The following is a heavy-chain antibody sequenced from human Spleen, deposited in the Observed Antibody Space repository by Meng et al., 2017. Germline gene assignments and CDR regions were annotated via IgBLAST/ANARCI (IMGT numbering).Heavy chain of an antibody. V-gene: IGHV3-30*10. CDR2: ISYDGRNK. J-gene: IGHJ4*02. CDR1: GLIFSNFA. CDR3: ARLGGVGYSYEPPPY. Sequence: GESLKISCAASGLIFSNFAMHWVRQAPGKGLEWVAVISYDGRNKYYTDSVRGRFAISRDNSKSTVYLQMNGLRAEDAAVYYCARLGGVGYSYEPPPYWGQGTLVTVSS. D-gene: IGHD5-18*01.